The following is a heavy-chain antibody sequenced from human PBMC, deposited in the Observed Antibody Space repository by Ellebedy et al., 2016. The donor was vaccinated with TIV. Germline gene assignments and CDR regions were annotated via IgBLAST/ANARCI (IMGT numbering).Heavy chain of an antibody. CDR1: GFTFSSYS. CDR2: ISSSSSTI. D-gene: IGHD6-19*01. Sequence: GESLKISXAASGFTFSSYSMNWVRQAPGKGLEWVSYISSSSSTIYYADSVKGRFTISRDNAKNSLYLQMNSLRAEDTAVYYCARARGSGWFDYYYGMDVWGQGTTVTVSS. V-gene: IGHV3-48*01. CDR3: ARARGSGWFDYYYGMDV. J-gene: IGHJ6*02.